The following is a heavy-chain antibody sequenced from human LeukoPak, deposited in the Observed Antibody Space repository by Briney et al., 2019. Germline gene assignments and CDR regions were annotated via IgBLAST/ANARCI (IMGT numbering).Heavy chain of an antibody. V-gene: IGHV3-23*01. D-gene: IGHD3-10*01. CDR2: ISATGGTT. CDR1: GFTFSSYG. Sequence: GGSLRLSCAASGFTFSSYGMSWVRQAPGKGLEWVSAISATGGTTYYADSVKGRFTISRDNAKNSLYLQMNSLRAEDTAVYYCARAEVTMVRGVKNFDYWGQGTLVTVSS. CDR3: ARAEVTMVRGVKNFDY. J-gene: IGHJ4*02.